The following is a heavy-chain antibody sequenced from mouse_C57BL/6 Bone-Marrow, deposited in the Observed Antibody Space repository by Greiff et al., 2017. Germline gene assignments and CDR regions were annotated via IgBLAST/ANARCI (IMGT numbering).Heavy chain of an antibody. V-gene: IGHV1-64*01. CDR1: GYTFTSYW. J-gene: IGHJ4*01. Sequence: QVQLKQPGAELVKPGASVKLSCKASGYTFTSYWMHWVKQRPGQGLEWIGMIHPNSGSTNYNEKFKSKATLTVDKSSSTAYMQLSSLTSEDSAVYDCARRGNWGYAMDYWGQGTSVTVSS. D-gene: IGHD4-1*02. CDR3: ARRGNWGYAMDY. CDR2: IHPNSGST.